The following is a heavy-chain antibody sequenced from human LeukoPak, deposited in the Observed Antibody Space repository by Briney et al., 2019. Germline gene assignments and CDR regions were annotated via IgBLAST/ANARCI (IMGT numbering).Heavy chain of an antibody. CDR1: GGSISSYY. CDR2: IYYSGST. D-gene: IGHD2-2*01. Sequence: PSETLSLTCTVSGGSISSYYWSWIRQPPGKGLEWIGYIYYSGSTNYNPSLKSRVTISVDTSKNQFSLKLSSVTAADTAVYYCARGAPGYCSSTSCYPTALHYYYGMDVWGQGTTVTVSS. CDR3: ARGAPGYCSSTSCYPTALHYYYGMDV. J-gene: IGHJ6*02. V-gene: IGHV4-59*01.